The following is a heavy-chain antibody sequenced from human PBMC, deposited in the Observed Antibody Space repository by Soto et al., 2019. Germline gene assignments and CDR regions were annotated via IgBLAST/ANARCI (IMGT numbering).Heavy chain of an antibody. Sequence: GGSLSLSCAASGFTYNTYSMNWVRQAPGKGLEWVSSISSSSTYIYYADSVKGRFTISRDNAKNSLYLQMNSLRAEDTAVYYCARVHDYGLTNRFDPWGQGTLVTVSS. CDR3: ARVHDYGLTNRFDP. J-gene: IGHJ5*02. CDR1: GFTYNTYS. V-gene: IGHV3-21*01. CDR2: ISSSSTYI. D-gene: IGHD4-17*01.